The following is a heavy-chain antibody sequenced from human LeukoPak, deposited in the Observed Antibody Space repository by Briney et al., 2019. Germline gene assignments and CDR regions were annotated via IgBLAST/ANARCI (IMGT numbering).Heavy chain of an antibody. V-gene: IGHV1-69*13. CDR3: ARVVGGKASSSWYRKDYYYYYMDV. CDR2: IIPIFGTA. Sequence: ASVKVSCKASGGTFSSYAISWVRQAPGQGLEWMGGIIPIFGTANYAQKFQGRVTITADESTSTAYMELSSLRSEDTAVYYCARVVGGKASSSWYRKDYYYYYMDVWGKGTTVTISS. CDR1: GGTFSSYA. D-gene: IGHD6-13*01. J-gene: IGHJ6*03.